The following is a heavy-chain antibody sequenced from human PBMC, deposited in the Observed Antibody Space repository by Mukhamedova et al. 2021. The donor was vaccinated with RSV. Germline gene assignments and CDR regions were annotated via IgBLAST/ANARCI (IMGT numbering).Heavy chain of an antibody. D-gene: IGHD2-15*01. CDR3: ARDQINKLGYCSGGSCYSGGFDY. J-gene: IGHJ4*02. Sequence: AEDMGGRFTISRDNAKNSLYLQMNSLRDEDTAVYYCARDQINKLGYCSGGSCYSGGFDYWGQGTLVTVSS. V-gene: IGHV3-48*02.